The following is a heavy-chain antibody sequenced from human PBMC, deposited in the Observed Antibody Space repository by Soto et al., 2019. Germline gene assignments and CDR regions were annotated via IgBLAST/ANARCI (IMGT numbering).Heavy chain of an antibody. CDR1: GLTFRSYA. D-gene: IGHD3-22*01. Sequence: GGSLRLSCAASGLTFRSYAMHWVRQAPGKGLEGVAVISYDGSNKYYADSVKGQFTISRDNSKNTLYLQMNSLRAEDTAVYYCARGPRPLLTMIVVGIDYWGQGTLVTVSS. V-gene: IGHV3-30-3*01. J-gene: IGHJ4*02. CDR3: ARGPRPLLTMIVVGIDY. CDR2: ISYDGSNK.